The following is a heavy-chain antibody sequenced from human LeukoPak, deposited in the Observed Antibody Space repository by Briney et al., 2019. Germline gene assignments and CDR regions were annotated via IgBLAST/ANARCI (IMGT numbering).Heavy chain of an antibody. CDR3: ARDGYTYGSFDY. CDR2: FYYGGST. D-gene: IGHD5-18*01. Sequence: SGTLSLTCSVSGGSISSSSYFWGWIRQPPGKGLEWIGIFYYGGSTYSNPSLKSRVTISVDMSKSQFSLKLSSVTAADTAVYYCARDGYTYGSFDYWGQGTLVTVSS. V-gene: IGHV4-39*01. CDR1: GGSISSSSYF. J-gene: IGHJ4*02.